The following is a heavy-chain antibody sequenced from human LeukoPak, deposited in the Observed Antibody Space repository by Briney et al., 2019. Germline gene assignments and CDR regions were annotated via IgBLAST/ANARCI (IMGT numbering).Heavy chain of an antibody. V-gene: IGHV4-39*07. D-gene: IGHD3-10*01. CDR2: INHSGST. CDR3: ARDGALVRGVIPAFDY. Sequence: SETLSLTCTVSGGSISSGDYYWRWIRQPPGKGLEWIGEINHSGSTNYNPSLKSRVTISVDTSKNQFSLKLSSVTAADTAVYYCARDGALVRGVIPAFDYWGQGTLVTVSS. J-gene: IGHJ4*02. CDR1: GGSISSGDYY.